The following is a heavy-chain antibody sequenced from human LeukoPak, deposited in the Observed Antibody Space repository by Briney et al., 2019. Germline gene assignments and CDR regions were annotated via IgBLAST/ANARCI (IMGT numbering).Heavy chain of an antibody. CDR3: ASMTTVVSYDAFDI. CDR1: VFTVSGNY. J-gene: IGHJ3*02. Sequence: PGGSLRLSCAPSVFTVSGNYMSWVRQAPGKGLERVSVIYSGGGTYYADSVKGRFTISRDSSKNTLYLQMNSLRAEDTAVYYCASMTTVVSYDAFDIWGQGTMVTVSS. CDR2: IYSGGGT. V-gene: IGHV3-66*01. D-gene: IGHD4-23*01.